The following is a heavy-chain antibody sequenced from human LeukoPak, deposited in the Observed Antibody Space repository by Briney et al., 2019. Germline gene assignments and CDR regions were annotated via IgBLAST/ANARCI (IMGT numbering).Heavy chain of an antibody. D-gene: IGHD6-13*01. CDR2: ISGSGGST. CDR1: GFTFSSYA. V-gene: IGHV3-23*01. J-gene: IGHJ6*02. Sequence: GSLRLSCAASGFTFSSYAMSWVRQAPGKGLEWVSAISGSGGSTYYADSVKGRFTISRDNSKNTLYLQMNSLRAEDTAVYYCAKDDSSSWNYCYYGMDVWGQGTTVTVSS. CDR3: AKDDSSSWNYCYYGMDV.